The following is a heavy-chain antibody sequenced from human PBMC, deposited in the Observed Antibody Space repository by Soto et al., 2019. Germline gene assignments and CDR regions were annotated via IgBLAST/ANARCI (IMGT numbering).Heavy chain of an antibody. D-gene: IGHD3-16*01. V-gene: IGHV1-69*01. CDR2: IIPIFGTA. CDR1: GGTFSSYS. Sequence: QVQLVQSGAEVKKPGSSVKVSCKASGGTFSSYSINWVRQAPGQGLEWMGEIIPIFGTANYAQKFQGRVTITADESTSTADMELSSLRSEDTAVYYCARDGERPSGGSDDWGQGTVVTVSS. CDR3: ARDGERPSGGSDD. J-gene: IGHJ4*02.